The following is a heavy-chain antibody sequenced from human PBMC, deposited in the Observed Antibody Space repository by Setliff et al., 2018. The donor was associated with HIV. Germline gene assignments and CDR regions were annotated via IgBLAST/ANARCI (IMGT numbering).Heavy chain of an antibody. CDR1: GFTFSKAW. CDR3: TREVTMIVMAYNGAFDM. V-gene: IGHV3-15*01. D-gene: IGHD3-22*01. J-gene: IGHJ3*02. Sequence: GGSLRLSCAAAGFTFSKAWMSWFRQTPGKGLEWVGRIKSRTVTETTGVAAPVKGRFTISRDDSKSIAYLQMNSLKTEDTAVYYCTREVTMIVMAYNGAFDMWGQGTKVTVSS. CDR2: IKSRTVTETT.